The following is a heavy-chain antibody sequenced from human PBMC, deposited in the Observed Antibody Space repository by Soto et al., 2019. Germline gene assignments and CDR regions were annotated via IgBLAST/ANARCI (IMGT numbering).Heavy chain of an antibody. CDR2: IYYSGIT. J-gene: IGHJ5*02. Sequence: SETLSLPCTVSGGSISSYYWSWIRQPPGKGLEWIGYIYYSGITNCNPSLKSRVTISVDTSKNQFSLKLSSVTAADTAVYYCARDRRCSGGSCYSRKWFDPRGQGTLVTVSS. CDR1: GGSISSYY. V-gene: IGHV4-59*01. D-gene: IGHD2-15*01. CDR3: ARDRRCSGGSCYSRKWFDP.